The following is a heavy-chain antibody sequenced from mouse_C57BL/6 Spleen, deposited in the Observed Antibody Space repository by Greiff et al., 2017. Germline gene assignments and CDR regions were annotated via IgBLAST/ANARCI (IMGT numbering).Heavy chain of an antibody. CDR3: TRGLWLRSAMDY. CDR1: GYTFTDYE. J-gene: IGHJ4*01. Sequence: QVQLQQPGAELVRPGASVTLSCKASGYTFTDYEMHWVKQTPVHGLEWIGAIDPETGGTAYNQKFKGKAILTADKSSSTAYMELRSLTSEDSAVYYCTRGLWLRSAMDYWGQGTSVTVSS. V-gene: IGHV1-15*01. CDR2: IDPETGGT. D-gene: IGHD2-2*01.